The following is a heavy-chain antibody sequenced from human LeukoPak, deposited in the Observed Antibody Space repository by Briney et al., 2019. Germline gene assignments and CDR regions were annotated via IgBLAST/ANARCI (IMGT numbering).Heavy chain of an antibody. CDR1: GFTFSSYA. CDR2: ISGSGGST. J-gene: IGHJ4*02. V-gene: IGHV3-23*01. Sequence: PGGSLRLSCAASGFTFSSYAMSWVRQAPGKGLEWVSAISGSGGSTYYADSVKGRFNISRDNSKNTLYLQMNSLRAEDTAVYYCAKDSGGVAARRSGAFDYWGQGTLVTVSS. D-gene: IGHD6-6*01. CDR3: AKDSGGVAARRSGAFDY.